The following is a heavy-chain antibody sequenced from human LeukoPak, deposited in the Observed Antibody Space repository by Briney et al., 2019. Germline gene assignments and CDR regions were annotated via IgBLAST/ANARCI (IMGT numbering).Heavy chain of an antibody. V-gene: IGHV3-23*01. D-gene: IGHD3-22*01. CDR1: GITLSNYG. J-gene: IGHJ4*02. CDR2: ISGSGGGT. Sequence: GRSRRLSCAVSGITLSNYGMGWVRQAPGKGLEWVAGISGSGGGTNYADSVKGRFTISRDNPKNTLYLQMNSLRAEHAAVYFCAKRGVVIRVILVGFHKEAYYFDSWGQGALVTVSS. CDR3: AKRGVVIRVILVGFHKEAYYFDS.